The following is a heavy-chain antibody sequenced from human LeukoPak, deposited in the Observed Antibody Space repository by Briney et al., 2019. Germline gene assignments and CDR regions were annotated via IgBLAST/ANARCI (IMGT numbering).Heavy chain of an antibody. V-gene: IGHV3-15*01. CDR2: IKSKTDGETT. D-gene: IGHD3-22*01. CDR1: GFTVSNAW. J-gene: IGHJ4*02. Sequence: GGSLRLSCAASGFTVSNAWMSWVRQAPGKGLEWVGRIKSKTDGETTDYAAPVKGRFTISRDDSKNTLYLQMNSLKTEDTAVYYCTTVYSDSGGFYFNYCDYWGQGTLVSVST. CDR3: TTVYSDSGGFYFNYCDY.